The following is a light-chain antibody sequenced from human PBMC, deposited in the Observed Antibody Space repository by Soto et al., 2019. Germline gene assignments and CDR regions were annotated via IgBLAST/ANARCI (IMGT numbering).Light chain of an antibody. CDR1: SSNIGNNY. J-gene: IGLJ2*01. Sequence: QSVLTRPPSASGTPGQRVTISCSGSSSNIGNNYVHWYQQLPGTAPKLLIYRNDQRPSGVPDRFSGSKSGTSASLAISGLRSEDETDYYCTTWDDSLSAVVFGGGTKLTVL. CDR3: TTWDDSLSAVV. V-gene: IGLV1-47*01. CDR2: RND.